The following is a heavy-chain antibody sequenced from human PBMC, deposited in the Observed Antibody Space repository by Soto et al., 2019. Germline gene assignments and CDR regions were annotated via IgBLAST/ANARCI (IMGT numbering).Heavy chain of an antibody. V-gene: IGHV1-2*04. J-gene: IGHJ3*02. Sequence: ASVKVSCKASGYTFTGYYMHWVRQAPGQGLEWMGWINPNSGGTNYAQKFQGWVTMTRDTSISTAYMELRRLRSDDKAVYYCARGGLRAFYDLWSGSHDAFDIWGQGTMVTVSS. CDR1: GYTFTGYY. D-gene: IGHD3-3*01. CDR2: INPNSGGT. CDR3: ARGGLRAFYDLWSGSHDAFDI.